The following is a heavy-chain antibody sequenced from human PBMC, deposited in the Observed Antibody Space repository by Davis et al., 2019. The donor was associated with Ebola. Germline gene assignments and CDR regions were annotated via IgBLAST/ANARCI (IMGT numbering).Heavy chain of an antibody. J-gene: IGHJ4*02. V-gene: IGHV3-30-3*01. CDR3: AKDFYGSGSYYFDY. Sequence: GESLKISCEASGFTFSSYGMHWVRQAPGKGLEWAALLSFDGSNQDYADSVKGRFTISRDNAKNSLYMQMNSLRDEDTAVYYCAKDFYGSGSYYFDYWGQGTLVPVSS. CDR2: LSFDGSNQ. CDR1: GFTFSSYG. D-gene: IGHD3-10*01.